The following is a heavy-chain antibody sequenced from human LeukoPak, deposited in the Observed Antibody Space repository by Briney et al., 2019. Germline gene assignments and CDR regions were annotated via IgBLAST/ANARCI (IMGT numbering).Heavy chain of an antibody. V-gene: IGHV3-72*01. CDR2: TRNKIDSYTT. D-gene: IGHD3-22*01. CDR1: GFTFSEHY. CDR3: AKSSYYDSSGYYREYYFDY. Sequence: GGSLRLSCAASGFTFSEHYMDWVRQAPGKGLGWVGRTRNKIDSYTTEYAASVKGRFTISRDDSENSLYLQMNSLRAEDTAVYYCAKSSYYDSSGYYREYYFDYWGPGTLVTVSS. J-gene: IGHJ4*02.